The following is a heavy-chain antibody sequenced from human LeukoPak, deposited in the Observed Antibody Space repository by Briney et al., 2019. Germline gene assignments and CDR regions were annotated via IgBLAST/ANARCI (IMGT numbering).Heavy chain of an antibody. CDR1: GFTFRTSW. V-gene: IGHV3-7*03. Sequence: PGGSLRLSCAVSGFTFRTSWMTWVRQAPGRGLERVAIINPDGSEKYYLESLKGRITISRDNAENSVHLQMNSLRAEDTAVYYCAKVSREHTVTAPHGDFDYWGQGTLVTVSS. D-gene: IGHD1/OR15-1a*01. J-gene: IGHJ4*02. CDR2: INPDGSEK. CDR3: AKVSREHTVTAPHGDFDY.